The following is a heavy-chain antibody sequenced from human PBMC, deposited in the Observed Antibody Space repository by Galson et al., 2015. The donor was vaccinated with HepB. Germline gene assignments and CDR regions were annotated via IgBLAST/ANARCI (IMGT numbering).Heavy chain of an antibody. Sequence: SLRLSCAASGFAFSDFGIHWVRQAPGKGLEWVALIWADGSTQHYADSVRGRLRISRDNSKNTVYLQMNSLRAEDTVVYYCTTEGRYRSSAGIFEYWGQGALVTVSS. J-gene: IGHJ4*02. CDR3: TTEGRYRSSAGIFEY. D-gene: IGHD3-16*02. CDR1: GFAFSDFG. V-gene: IGHV3-33*01. CDR2: IWADGSTQ.